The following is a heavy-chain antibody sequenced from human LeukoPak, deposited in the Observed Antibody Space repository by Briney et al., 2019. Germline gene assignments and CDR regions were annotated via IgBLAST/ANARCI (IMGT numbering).Heavy chain of an antibody. Sequence: GASVKVSCKTSASGFTAYYIHWVRQAPGQGLEWMGWIDPSNGGPNYAQKFQGRVTMTRDTSISTAYMELSRLTSDDTAVYYCAREVWKYDYWGQGTLVSVSS. V-gene: IGHV1-2*02. D-gene: IGHD1-1*01. CDR3: AREVWKYDY. J-gene: IGHJ4*02. CDR1: ASGFTAYY. CDR2: IDPSNGGP.